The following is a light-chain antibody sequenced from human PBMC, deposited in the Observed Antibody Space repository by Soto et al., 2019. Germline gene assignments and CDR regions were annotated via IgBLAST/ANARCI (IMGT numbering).Light chain of an antibody. V-gene: IGKV1-33*01. CDR1: QDISNY. J-gene: IGKJ5*01. Sequence: DIQMTQSPSSLSASEGDRVTITCQASQDISNYLSWYQQKPGKAPKLLSYDASDSEKGVPGRFRGSGSGTDFTLTIISLQPEDFGTYFCQQYASLPITFGQGTRV. CDR2: DAS. CDR3: QQYASLPIT.